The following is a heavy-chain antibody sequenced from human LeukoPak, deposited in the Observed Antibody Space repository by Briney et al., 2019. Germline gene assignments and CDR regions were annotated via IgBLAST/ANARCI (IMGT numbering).Heavy chain of an antibody. CDR1: GGSISSSNYY. V-gene: IGHV4-39*01. D-gene: IGHD2-2*02. CDR2: IYYSGST. J-gene: IGHJ4*02. Sequence: SETLSLTCTVSGGSISSSNYYWGWIRQPPEKGLEWIGSIYYSGSTYYNPSLKSRGTISVDTSKNQFSLKLSSVTAADMAVYYCARSRKNDCTSTSCYTDYWGQGTLVTVSS. CDR3: ARSRKNDCTSTSCYTDY.